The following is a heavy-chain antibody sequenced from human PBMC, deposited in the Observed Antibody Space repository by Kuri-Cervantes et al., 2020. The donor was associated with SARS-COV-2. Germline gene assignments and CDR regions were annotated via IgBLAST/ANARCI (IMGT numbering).Heavy chain of an antibody. CDR1: GFAFRGNA. CDR3: VGHGSSSI. J-gene: IGHJ4*02. V-gene: IGHV3-23*01. Sequence: GESLKISCAASGFAFRGNAMSWVRQAPGKGLEWVSDISGIGGYTYYADFVKGRFTTSRDDSKNTLYVHMSNLRVDDTAVYYCVGHGSSSIWGQGTLVTVSS. D-gene: IGHD6-13*01. CDR2: ISGIGGYT.